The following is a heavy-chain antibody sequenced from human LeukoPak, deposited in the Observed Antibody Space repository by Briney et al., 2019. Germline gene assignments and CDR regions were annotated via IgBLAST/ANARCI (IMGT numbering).Heavy chain of an antibody. J-gene: IGHJ6*02. CDR2: ISGSGGST. V-gene: IGHV3-23*01. Sequence: GGSLRLSCAASGFTFDDYAMSWVRQAPGKGLEWVSAISGSGGSTYYADSVKGRFTISRDNSKNTLYLQMNSLRAEDTAVYYCAKDKGSEQWLGSYYYGMDVWGQGTTVTVSS. D-gene: IGHD6-19*01. CDR1: GFTFDDYA. CDR3: AKDKGSEQWLGSYYYGMDV.